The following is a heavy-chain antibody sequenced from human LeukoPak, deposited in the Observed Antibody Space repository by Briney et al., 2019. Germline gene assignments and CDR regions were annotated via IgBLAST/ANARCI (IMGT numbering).Heavy chain of an antibody. V-gene: IGHV3-7*04. CDR3: ARDQWRLFDY. Sequence: GGSLRLSCAASGFTFSNYWMTWVRQAPGKGLEWVASIKEDGSDKYYVDSVKGRLTISRDNAKNLLYLQMNSLRAEDTTVYYCARDQWRLFDYWGQGTLVTVSS. CDR1: GFTFSNYW. J-gene: IGHJ4*02. CDR2: IKEDGSDK. D-gene: IGHD2-21*02.